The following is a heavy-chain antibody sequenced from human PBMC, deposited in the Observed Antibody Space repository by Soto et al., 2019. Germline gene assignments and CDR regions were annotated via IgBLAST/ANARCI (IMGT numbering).Heavy chain of an antibody. J-gene: IGHJ5*02. Sequence: ASVKVSCKVSGYTLTELSMHWVRQAPGKGLEWMGGFDPEDGETTYAQKFQGRVTMTEDTSTDTAYMELSSLRSEDTAVYYCAIAGYCSGGSCLNWFDPSGQGTLVTVSS. D-gene: IGHD2-15*01. CDR3: AIAGYCSGGSCLNWFDP. CDR2: FDPEDGET. V-gene: IGHV1-24*01. CDR1: GYTLTELS.